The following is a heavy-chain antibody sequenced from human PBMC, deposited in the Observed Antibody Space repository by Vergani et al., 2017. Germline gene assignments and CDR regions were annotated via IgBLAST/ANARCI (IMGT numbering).Heavy chain of an antibody. D-gene: IGHD4-17*01. CDR3: ARDGDYVLRNWFDP. CDR1: GGSISSSSYY. J-gene: IGHJ5*02. V-gene: IGHV4-39*07. CDR2: IYYSGST. Sequence: QLQLQESGPGLVKPSETLSLTCTVSGGSISSSSYYWGWIRQPPGKGLEWIGSIYYSGSTYYNPSLKSRVTISVDTSKTQFSLKLSSVTAADTAVYYCARDGDYVLRNWFDPWGQGTLVTVSS.